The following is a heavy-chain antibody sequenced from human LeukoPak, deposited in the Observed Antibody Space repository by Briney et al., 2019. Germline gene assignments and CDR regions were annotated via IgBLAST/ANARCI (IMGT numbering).Heavy chain of an antibody. Sequence: PSETLSLTCTVSGGSISGYFWSWIRQPAGKGLEWIGRIYPSGSNNYNPSLKSRVTMSLDTSKNHLSLNLSSVTAAGTAVYYCAREPTSGREPTSGRPLDYWGQGTLVTVSS. CDR2: IYPSGSN. CDR1: GGSISGYF. D-gene: IGHD5-12*01. CDR3: AREPTSGREPTSGRPLDY. J-gene: IGHJ4*02. V-gene: IGHV4-4*07.